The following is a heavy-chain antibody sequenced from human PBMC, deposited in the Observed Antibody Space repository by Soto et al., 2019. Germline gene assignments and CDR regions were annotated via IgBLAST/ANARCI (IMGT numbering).Heavy chain of an antibody. Sequence: ASVKVSCKASGYTFTGYYMHWVRQAPGQGLEWMGWINPNSGGTNYAQKFQGWVTMTRDTSISTAYMELSRLRSDDTAMYYCARDRIAARRPYYYYGMDVWGQGTTVTVSS. CDR1: GYTFTGYY. CDR2: INPNSGGT. D-gene: IGHD6-6*01. V-gene: IGHV1-2*04. J-gene: IGHJ6*02. CDR3: ARDRIAARRPYYYYGMDV.